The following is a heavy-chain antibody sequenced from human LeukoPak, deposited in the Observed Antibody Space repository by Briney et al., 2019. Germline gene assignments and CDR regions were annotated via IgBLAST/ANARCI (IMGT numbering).Heavy chain of an antibody. CDR1: GYTFTSYD. CDR3: ARVRNNHYYHANWFDP. CDR2: MNPNSGNT. V-gene: IGHV1-8*03. Sequence: ASVKVSCKASGYTFTSYDINWVRQATGQGLEWMGWMNPNSGNTGYAQKFQGRVTITWNTSISTAYMELSSLRSEDTAVYYCARVRNNHYYHANWFDPWGQGTLVTVSS. J-gene: IGHJ5*02. D-gene: IGHD1-14*01.